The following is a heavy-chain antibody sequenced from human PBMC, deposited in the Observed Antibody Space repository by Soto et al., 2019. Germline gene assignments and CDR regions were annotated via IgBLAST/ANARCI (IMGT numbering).Heavy chain of an antibody. CDR3: ARDRFPNSSGWYPGDY. CDR2: INPNSGGT. J-gene: IGHJ4*02. CDR1: GYTFTGYY. Sequence: ASVKVSCKASGYTFTGYYMHWVRQAPGQGLEWMGWINPNSGGTNYAQKFQGWVTMTRDTSIGTAYMELSRLRSDDTAVYYCARDRFPNSSGWYPGDYWGQGTLVTVSS. D-gene: IGHD6-19*01. V-gene: IGHV1-2*04.